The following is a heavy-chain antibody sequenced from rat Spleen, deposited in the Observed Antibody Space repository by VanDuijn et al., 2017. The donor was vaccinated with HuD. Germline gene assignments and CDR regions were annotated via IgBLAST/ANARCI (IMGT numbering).Heavy chain of an antibody. CDR3: ARMHYGLDY. D-gene: IGHD1-11*01. CDR2: LNSAGST. Sequence: EVQLQESGPGLVKPSQSLSLTCSVTGFSITTHYWDWIRKFPGNKLEWMGHLNSAGSTYSNPSLKSRVSITRDTSKNQFFLQVNSVTSEDTAAYYCARMHYGLDYWGQGVMVTVSS. J-gene: IGHJ2*01. V-gene: IGHV3-3*01. CDR1: GFSITTHY.